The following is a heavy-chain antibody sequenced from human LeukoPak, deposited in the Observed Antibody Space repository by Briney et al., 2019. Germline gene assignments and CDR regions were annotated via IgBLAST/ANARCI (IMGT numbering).Heavy chain of an antibody. J-gene: IGHJ5*02. CDR2: ISGSGGNT. D-gene: IGHD6-6*01. Sequence: GGSLRLSCAASGFTFSSHAMSWVGQAPTKALERVLAISGSGGNTYYADSVKGRFTISRDNSKNTWNLQMNSLRAENTAVYYCAKGTSAARPGWFDRWGQGTLVTVSS. CDR3: AKGTSAARPGWFDR. CDR1: GFTFSSHA. V-gene: IGHV3-23*01.